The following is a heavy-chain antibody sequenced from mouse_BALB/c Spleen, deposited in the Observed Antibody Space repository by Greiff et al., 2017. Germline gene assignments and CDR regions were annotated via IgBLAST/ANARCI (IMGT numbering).Heavy chain of an antibody. J-gene: IGHJ2*01. CDR1: GFTFSSYA. CDR2: ISSGGRT. Sequence: DVQLVESGGGLVKPGGSLKLSCAASGFTFSSYAMSWVRQTPEKRLEWVASISSGGRTYYPDSVKGRFTISRDNARNILYLQMSSLRSEDTAMYYCARGGGYDAWFAYWGQGTTLTVSS. D-gene: IGHD2-3*01. CDR3: ARGGGYDAWFAY. V-gene: IGHV5-6-5*01.